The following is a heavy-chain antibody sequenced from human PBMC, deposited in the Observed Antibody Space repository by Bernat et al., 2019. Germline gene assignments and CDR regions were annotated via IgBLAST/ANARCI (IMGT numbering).Heavy chain of an antibody. CDR3: ARDYSSSSPPYLDYMDV. J-gene: IGHJ6*03. D-gene: IGHD6-6*01. Sequence: EVQLVESGGGLVKPGGSLRLSCAASGFTFSSYSMNWVRQAPGKGLEWVSYISSSSSSYIYYADSVKGRFTISRDNAKNSLYLQMNSLRAEDTAVYYCARDYSSSSPPYLDYMDVWGKGTTVTVSS. CDR1: GFTFSSYS. V-gene: IGHV3-21*05. CDR2: ISSSSSSYI.